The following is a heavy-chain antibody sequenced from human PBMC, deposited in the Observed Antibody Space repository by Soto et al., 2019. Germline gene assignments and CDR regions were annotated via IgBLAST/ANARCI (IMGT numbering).Heavy chain of an antibody. CDR2: IYYSGST. CDR1: GGSISSHY. J-gene: IGHJ4*02. Sequence: QVQLQESGPGLVKPSETLSLTYTVSGGSISSHYWSWIRQPPGKGLEWIGNIYYSGSTNYNPSLKRRVTISVDTSKNQFSLKLSSVTAADTAVYYCARHGAGDGPSIYWGQGTLVTVSS. D-gene: IGHD1-1*01. CDR3: ARHGAGDGPSIY. V-gene: IGHV4-59*08.